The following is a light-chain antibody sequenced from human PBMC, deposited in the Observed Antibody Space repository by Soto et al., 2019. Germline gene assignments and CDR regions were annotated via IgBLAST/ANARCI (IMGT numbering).Light chain of an antibody. J-gene: IGLJ2*01. CDR2: DVS. CDR3: SSYTSSSTRV. Sequence: QSALTQPASVSGSPGQSITISCTGTSSDVGGYNYVSWYQQHPGKAPKLKIYDVSNRPSGVSNRFSGSKSGNTASLTISGLQAEDEADYYCSSYTSSSTRVFDGGTKLTVL. CDR1: SSDVGGYNY. V-gene: IGLV2-14*01.